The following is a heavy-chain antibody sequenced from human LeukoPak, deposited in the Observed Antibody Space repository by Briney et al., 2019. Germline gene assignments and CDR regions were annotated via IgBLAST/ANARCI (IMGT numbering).Heavy chain of an antibody. J-gene: IGHJ6*03. Sequence: SETLSLTCTVSGGSISSYYWSWIRQPPGKGLEGIGYIYYSGSTNYNPSLKSRVTISVDTSKNQFSLKLSSVTAADTDVYYCARGNIPSYYYYYMDVWGKGTTVTISS. V-gene: IGHV4-59*01. CDR3: ARGNIPSYYYYYMDV. CDR1: GGSISSYY. CDR2: IYYSGST. D-gene: IGHD2-21*01.